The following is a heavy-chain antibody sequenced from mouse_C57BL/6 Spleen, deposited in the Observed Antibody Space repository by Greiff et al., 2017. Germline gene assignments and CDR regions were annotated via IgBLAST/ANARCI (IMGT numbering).Heavy chain of an antibody. D-gene: IGHD6-1*01. Sequence: EVQLQQSGPELVKPGASVKISCKASGYTFTDYYMNWVKQSHGKSLEWIGDINPNNGGTSYNQKFKGKATLTVDKSSSTAYMELRSLTSEDSAVYYCAREAKEEYFDYWGQGTTLTVSS. J-gene: IGHJ2*01. V-gene: IGHV1-26*01. CDR1: GYTFTDYY. CDR3: AREAKEEYFDY. CDR2: INPNNGGT.